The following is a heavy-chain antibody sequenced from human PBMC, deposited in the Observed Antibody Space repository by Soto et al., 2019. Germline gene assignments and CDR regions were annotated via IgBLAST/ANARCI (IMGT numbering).Heavy chain of an antibody. J-gene: IGHJ5*02. V-gene: IGHV1-69*01. CDR3: AGEVGSSGYYDAGWFDP. CDR1: GGTFSSYA. D-gene: IGHD3-22*01. CDR2: IIPIFGTA. Sequence: QVQLVQSGAGVKKRGSSVKVSCKASGGTFSSYAISWVRQAPGQGLEWMGGIIPIFGTANYAQKFQGRVTITADESTSTAYMELSSLRSEDTAVYYCAGEVGSSGYYDAGWFDPWGQGTLVTVSS.